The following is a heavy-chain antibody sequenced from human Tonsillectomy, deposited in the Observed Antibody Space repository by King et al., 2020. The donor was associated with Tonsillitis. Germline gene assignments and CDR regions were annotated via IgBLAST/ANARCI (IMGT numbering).Heavy chain of an antibody. CDR3: AREVNDYGDYAGDWLDP. CDR2: LWYDGSRK. J-gene: IGHJ5*02. CDR1: GFTFRRYG. V-gene: IGHV3-33*08. D-gene: IGHD4-17*01. Sequence: QVQLVESGGGVVQPGRSLRLSCAASGFTFRRYGMHWVRQTAGKGREWVAVLWYDGSRKYYADSVKGRLTISRDNSKNTVYLQMNSLRGDDTAVYYCAREVNDYGDYAGDWLDPWGQGTLVTVSS.